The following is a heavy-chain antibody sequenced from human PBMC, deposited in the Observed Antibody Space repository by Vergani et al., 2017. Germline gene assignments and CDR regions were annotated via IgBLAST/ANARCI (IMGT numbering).Heavy chain of an antibody. CDR3: ARVVFHYLVLDSSGYYEYYFDY. D-gene: IGHD3-22*01. CDR2: ISSSSSYI. V-gene: IGHV3-21*01. Sequence: EVQLVESGGGLVKPGGSLRLSCAASGFTFSSYSMNWVRQAPGKGLEWVSSISSSSSYIYYADSVKGRFTISRDNAKNSLYLQMNSLRAEDTAVYYCARVVFHYLVLDSSGYYEYYFDYWGQGTLVTVSS. CDR1: GFTFSSYS. J-gene: IGHJ4*02.